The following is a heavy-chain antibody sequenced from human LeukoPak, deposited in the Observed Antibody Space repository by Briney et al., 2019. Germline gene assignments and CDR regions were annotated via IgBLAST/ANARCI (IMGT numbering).Heavy chain of an antibody. CDR1: GFTFSDYY. D-gene: IGHD2-2*02. Sequence: GGSLRLSCAASGFTFSDYYMSWIRQAPGKGLEWVSAISGSGGSTYYADSVKGRFTISRDNSKNTLYLQMNSLRAEDTAVYYCAKSDCSSTSCYNVVDYWGQGTLVTVSS. J-gene: IGHJ4*02. CDR3: AKSDCSSTSCYNVVDY. CDR2: ISGSGGST. V-gene: IGHV3-23*01.